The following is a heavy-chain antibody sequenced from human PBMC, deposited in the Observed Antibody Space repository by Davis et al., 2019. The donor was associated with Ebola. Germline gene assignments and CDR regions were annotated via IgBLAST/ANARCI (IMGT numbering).Heavy chain of an antibody. V-gene: IGHV3-7*03. J-gene: IGHJ4*02. CDR2: IKEDGSAT. D-gene: IGHD2-2*01. CDR3: AKHGTPTAI. CDR1: GVMFSRYW. Sequence: PGGSLRLSCAASGVMFSRYWMSWVRQAPGKGLEWVANIKEDGSATNYVDSVKGRFTISRDNAQNSLDLQMNTLRAEDTAVYFCAKHGTPTAIGGQGTLVTVSS.